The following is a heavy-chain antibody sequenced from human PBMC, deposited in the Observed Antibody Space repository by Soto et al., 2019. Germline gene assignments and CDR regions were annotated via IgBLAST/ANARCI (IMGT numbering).Heavy chain of an antibody. Sequence: GGSLRLSCAASGFTFSSYWMHWVRQAPGKGLVWVSRINSDGSSTSYADSVKGRFTTSRDNAKSTLYLQMNSLRAEDTAVYYCARAFSRECIDYWGQGTLVTVSS. J-gene: IGHJ4*02. V-gene: IGHV3-74*01. CDR3: ARAFSRECIDY. D-gene: IGHD3-10*01. CDR2: INSDGSST. CDR1: GFTFSSYW.